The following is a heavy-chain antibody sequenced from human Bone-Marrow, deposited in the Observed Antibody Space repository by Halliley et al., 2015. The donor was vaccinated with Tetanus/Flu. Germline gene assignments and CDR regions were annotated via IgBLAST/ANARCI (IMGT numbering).Heavy chain of an antibody. CDR1: GFTFSDYY. Sequence: SLRLSCAVSGFTFSDYYMSWIRQAPGKGLEWISYISGTGKTISYADSVKGRLTISRDNAKNSLYLQMDSLSAEDTALYYCVRDLGNYFDHWGLGTLVTVSP. CDR2: ISGTGKTI. CDR3: VRDLGNYFDH. V-gene: IGHV3-11*01. J-gene: IGHJ4*02.